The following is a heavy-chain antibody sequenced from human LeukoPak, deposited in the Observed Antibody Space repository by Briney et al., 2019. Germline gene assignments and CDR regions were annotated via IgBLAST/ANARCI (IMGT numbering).Heavy chain of an antibody. J-gene: IGHJ6*02. CDR1: GGSISSYY. D-gene: IGHD1-14*01. CDR2: IYYSGST. Sequence: PSETLSLTCTVSGGSISSYYWSWIRQPPGKGLEWIGYIYYSGSTNYNPSLKSRVTISVDTSKNQFSLKLSSVTAADTAVYYCARLGNRGYYYYYGMDVWGQGTTVTVSS. CDR3: ARLGNRGYYYYYGMDV. V-gene: IGHV4-59*01.